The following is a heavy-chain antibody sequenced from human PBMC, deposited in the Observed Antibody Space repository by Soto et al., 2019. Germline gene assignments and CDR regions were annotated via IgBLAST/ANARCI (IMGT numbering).Heavy chain of an antibody. V-gene: IGHV3-23*01. CDR2: ISGSGGST. J-gene: IGHJ4*02. CDR3: AKPRLDWAEFDY. Sequence: GGSLRLSCAASGFTFSDYYMSWIRQAPGKGLEWVSAISGSGGSTYYADSVKGRFTISRDNSKNTLYLQMNSLRAEDTAVYYCAKPRLDWAEFDYWGQGTLVTVSS. D-gene: IGHD3-9*01. CDR1: GFTFSDYY.